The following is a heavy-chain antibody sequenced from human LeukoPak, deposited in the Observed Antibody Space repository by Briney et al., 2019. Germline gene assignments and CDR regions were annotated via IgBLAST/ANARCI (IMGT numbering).Heavy chain of an antibody. D-gene: IGHD6-13*01. Sequence: GGSLRLSCAASGFTFDDYAMHWVRQAPGKGLEWVSLISGDGVNTYYADSVKGRFTISRDNAKNSLYLQMNSLRAEDTAVYYCARVAGRYSSSSGLKNWFDPWGQGTLVTVSS. J-gene: IGHJ5*02. V-gene: IGHV3-43*02. CDR2: ISGDGVNT. CDR1: GFTFDDYA. CDR3: ARVAGRYSSSSGLKNWFDP.